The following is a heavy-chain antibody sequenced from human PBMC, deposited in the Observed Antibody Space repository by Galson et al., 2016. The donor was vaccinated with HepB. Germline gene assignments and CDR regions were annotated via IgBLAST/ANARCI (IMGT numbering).Heavy chain of an antibody. CDR1: GYNFITYW. J-gene: IGHJ4*02. CDR3: AIRLYSSGSFDY. D-gene: IGHD6-19*01. Sequence: QSGAEVKKPGESLRISCMGSGYNFITYWISWVRQMPGKGLEWMGSIDPSDSYTNNSPSFQGHVTISTDRSISTAYLQWSSLKASDTAIYYCAIRLYSSGSFDYWGQGTLVTVSS. V-gene: IGHV5-10-1*01. CDR2: IDPSDSYT.